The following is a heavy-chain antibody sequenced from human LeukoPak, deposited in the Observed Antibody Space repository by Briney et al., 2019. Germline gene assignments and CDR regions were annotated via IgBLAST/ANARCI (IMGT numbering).Heavy chain of an antibody. D-gene: IGHD6-19*01. CDR3: ARRPSGWYGIDY. Sequence: SETLSLTCAVYGGSFSSYYWSWIRQPPGKGLEWIGYIYTSGSTNYNPSLKSRVTISVDTSKNQFSLKLSSVTAADTAVYYCARRPSGWYGIDYWGQGTLVTVSS. CDR1: GGSFSSYY. J-gene: IGHJ4*02. V-gene: IGHV4-4*09. CDR2: IYTSGST.